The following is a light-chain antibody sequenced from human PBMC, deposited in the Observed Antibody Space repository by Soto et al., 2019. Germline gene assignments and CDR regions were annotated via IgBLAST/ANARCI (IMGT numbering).Light chain of an antibody. Sequence: EIVMTQSPATLSLSPGERATLSCRASQSVSSNLAWYQQKPGQAPRLLIYGASTRATGIPDRFSGSGSGTEFTLTISSLHSEDFAVYYCQQYNNWPPWTFGQGPKVEIK. CDR1: QSVSSN. V-gene: IGKV3-15*01. CDR2: GAS. J-gene: IGKJ1*01. CDR3: QQYNNWPPWT.